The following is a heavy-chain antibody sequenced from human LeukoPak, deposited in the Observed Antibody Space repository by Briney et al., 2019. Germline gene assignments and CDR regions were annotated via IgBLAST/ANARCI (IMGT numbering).Heavy chain of an antibody. J-gene: IGHJ6*02. Sequence: GGSLRLSCSASGLPFGSYAMHWVRQAPGKGLEYVSAISDSGGSTYYADSVKGRFTISRDNSKNTLYLQMSSLRAEDTAVYFCVRGYSFGPYGMDVWGQGTTVTVSS. CDR1: GLPFGSYA. D-gene: IGHD2-15*01. CDR3: VRGYSFGPYGMDV. V-gene: IGHV3-64D*09. CDR2: ISDSGGST.